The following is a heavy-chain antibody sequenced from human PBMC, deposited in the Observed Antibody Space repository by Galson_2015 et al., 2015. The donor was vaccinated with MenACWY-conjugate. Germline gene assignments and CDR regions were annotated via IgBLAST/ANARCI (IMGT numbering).Heavy chain of an antibody. CDR2: IYPGDSDT. V-gene: IGHV5-51*01. Sequence: QSGAEVKKPGESLKISCKGSGYSFFNYWIGWVRQMPGKGLEWMGIIYPGDSDTRYSPSFQGQVTMSVDKALSTAFLQWSSLRASDTAMYYCARQIAVAGSHYYYGLDVWGQGTTVTVSS. CDR3: ARQIAVAGSHYYYGLDV. J-gene: IGHJ6*02. CDR1: GYSFFNYW. D-gene: IGHD6-19*01.